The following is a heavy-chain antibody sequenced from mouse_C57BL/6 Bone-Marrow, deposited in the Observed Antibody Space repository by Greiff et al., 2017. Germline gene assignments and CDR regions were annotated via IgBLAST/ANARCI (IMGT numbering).Heavy chain of an antibody. CDR2: IRNKANNHAT. V-gene: IGHV6-6*01. CDR1: GFTFSDAW. D-gene: IGHD3-2*02. Sequence: EVKVEESGGGLVQPGGSMKLSCAASGFTFSDAWMDWVRQSPEKGLEWVAEIRNKANNHATYYAESVKGRFTISRDDSKSSVYLQMNSLRAEDTGIYYCTRPRQPRLQEFAYWGQGTLVTVSA. CDR3: TRPRQPRLQEFAY. J-gene: IGHJ3*01.